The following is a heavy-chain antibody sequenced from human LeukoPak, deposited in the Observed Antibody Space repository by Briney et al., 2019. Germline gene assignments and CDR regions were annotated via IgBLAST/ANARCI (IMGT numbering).Heavy chain of an antibody. CDR2: ITSSGTYI. Sequence: PGGSLRLSCAASFTFSSYTMNWVRQAPGKGLEWVSAITSSGTYIYYAESVRCRFTVSRDNAKNSVYLQMNSLRDEDTAVYYCARDPTPRYCSGGSCYTHYGMDVWGQGTTVTVSS. D-gene: IGHD2-15*01. V-gene: IGHV3-21*06. CDR1: FTFSSYT. J-gene: IGHJ6*02. CDR3: ARDPTPRYCSGGSCYTHYGMDV.